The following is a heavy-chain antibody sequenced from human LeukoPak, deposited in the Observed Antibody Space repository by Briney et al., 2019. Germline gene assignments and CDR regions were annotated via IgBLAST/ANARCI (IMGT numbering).Heavy chain of an antibody. Sequence: GGSLRLSCVASGFDVSDNFMLWIRQAPGQGLEWIPIIYASGGAFHSESVKGRFSAFRDTSKNTIFLQMNNLKAADTAVYYCVRRHDYWGQGILVTVSS. CDR1: GFDVSDNF. J-gene: IGHJ4*02. CDR2: IYASGGA. V-gene: IGHV3-53*01. CDR3: VRRHDY.